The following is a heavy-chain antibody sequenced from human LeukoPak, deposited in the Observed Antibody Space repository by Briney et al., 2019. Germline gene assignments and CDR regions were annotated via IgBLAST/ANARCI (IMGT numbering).Heavy chain of an antibody. V-gene: IGHV4-38-2*02. J-gene: IGHJ4*02. Sequence: SETPSLTCTVSGYSISSGYYWGWIRQPPGKGLEWIGSIYHSGSTYYNPSLKSRVTISVDTSKNQFSLKLSSVTAADTAVYYCARAPPKGLSDRYTFGGVIYYFDYWGQGTLVTVSS. CDR2: IYHSGST. D-gene: IGHD3-16*02. CDR1: GYSISSGYY. CDR3: ARAPPKGLSDRYTFGGVIYYFDY.